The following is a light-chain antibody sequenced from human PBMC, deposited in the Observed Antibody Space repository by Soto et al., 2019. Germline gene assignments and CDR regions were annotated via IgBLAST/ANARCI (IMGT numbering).Light chain of an antibody. V-gene: IGLV2-14*01. CDR1: SSDVGTYNY. Sequence: QSVLTQPASVSGSPGQSITISCTGTSSDVGTYNYVSWYQQYPGKAPKLIISEVSNRPSGVSNRFSGSKSGTTASLTISGLQPEDEADYFCFSITTDWTNVFGTGTKVTVL. CDR3: FSITTDWTNV. CDR2: EVS. J-gene: IGLJ1*01.